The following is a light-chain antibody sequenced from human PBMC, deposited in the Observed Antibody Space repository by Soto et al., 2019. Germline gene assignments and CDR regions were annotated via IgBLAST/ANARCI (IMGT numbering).Light chain of an antibody. CDR3: QQHYYSPPRT. Sequence: DIVMTQSPDSLAVSLGERATINCKSSQSVLYSSNNKNYLAWYQQKPGQPPKLLIYWASTRESGVPDRFSGSGSGTDFTLTISNLQAEDVAVYYCQQHYYSPPRTFGGGTKVEIK. J-gene: IGKJ4*01. CDR2: WAS. V-gene: IGKV4-1*01. CDR1: QSVLYSSNNKNY.